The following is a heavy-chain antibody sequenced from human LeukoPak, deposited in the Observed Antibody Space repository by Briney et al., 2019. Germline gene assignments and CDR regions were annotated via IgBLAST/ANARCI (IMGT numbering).Heavy chain of an antibody. J-gene: IGHJ4*02. CDR2: IDPSDSYT. Sequence: GESLKISCKGSGYSFTSYWISWVRQMPGKGLEWMGRIDPSDSYTSYSPSFQGHVTISADKSISTAYLQWSSLKASDTAMYYCARPSYYYGSGSYSDSYYFDYWGQGTLATVSS. V-gene: IGHV5-10-1*01. CDR1: GYSFTSYW. CDR3: ARPSYYYGSGSYSDSYYFDY. D-gene: IGHD3-10*01.